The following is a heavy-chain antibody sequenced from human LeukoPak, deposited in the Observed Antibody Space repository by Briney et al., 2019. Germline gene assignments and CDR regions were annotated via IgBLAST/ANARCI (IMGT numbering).Heavy chain of an antibody. CDR1: GDSISSSGYY. D-gene: IGHD6-13*01. CDR3: ASSSSSWYFFDY. J-gene: IGHJ4*02. Sequence: SETLSLTRSVSGDSISSSGYYWGWIRQPPGKGLEWIGSIHHSGNTNYNPSLKSRVTISADMSKNQFSLKLSSVTAADTAVYYCASSSSSWYFFDYWGQGTLSPSPQ. V-gene: IGHV4-39*07. CDR2: IHHSGNT.